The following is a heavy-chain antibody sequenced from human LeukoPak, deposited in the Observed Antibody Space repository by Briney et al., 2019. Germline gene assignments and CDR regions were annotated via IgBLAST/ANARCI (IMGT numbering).Heavy chain of an antibody. Sequence: SETLSLTCTVSGGSSSTYYWSWIRQPPGKGLEWIGYISYSGNSHYNPSLKSRVTISVDSSKTQSSLKLTSVTAADTAFYYCARHIEGEGLDYWGQGTLVTVSP. J-gene: IGHJ4*02. D-gene: IGHD3-16*01. CDR2: ISYSGNS. CDR3: ARHIEGEGLDY. V-gene: IGHV4-59*08. CDR1: GGSSSTYY.